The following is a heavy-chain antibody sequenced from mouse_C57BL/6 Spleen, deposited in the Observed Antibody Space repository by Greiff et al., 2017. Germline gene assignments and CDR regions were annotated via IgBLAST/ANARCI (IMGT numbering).Heavy chain of an antibody. CDR1: GYAFTNYL. CDR3: ARRPGSRWYFDV. Sequence: VQLQQSGAELVRPGTSVKVSCKASGYAFTNYLIEWVKQRPGQGLEWIGVINPGGGGTNYNEKFKGKATLTADKSSSTAYMQLSSLTSEDSAVYFCARRPGSRWYFDVWGTGTTVTVSS. J-gene: IGHJ1*03. V-gene: IGHV1-54*01. CDR2: INPGGGGT. D-gene: IGHD1-1*01.